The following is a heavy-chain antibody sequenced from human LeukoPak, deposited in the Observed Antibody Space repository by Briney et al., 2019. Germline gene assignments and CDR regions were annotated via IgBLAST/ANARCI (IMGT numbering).Heavy chain of an antibody. CDR2: IYYSGST. D-gene: IGHD5-12*01. CDR3: ARHERGYSGYFGY. CDR1: GGSISSSAYY. J-gene: IGHJ4*02. Sequence: SETLSLTCSVSGGSISSSAYYWGWIRQPPGKGLEWIGNIYYSGSTYYNPSLKSRVTISLNTSKNQFSLELISVTAADTAVYYCARHERGYSGYFGYWGQGTLVTVSS. V-gene: IGHV4-39*01.